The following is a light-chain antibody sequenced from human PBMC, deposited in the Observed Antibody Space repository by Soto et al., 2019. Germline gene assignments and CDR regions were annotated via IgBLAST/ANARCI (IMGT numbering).Light chain of an antibody. J-gene: IGKJ2*01. CDR1: QSISSW. CDR3: QQDSSYSPYT. V-gene: IGKV1-5*03. Sequence: DIQMTQSPSTLSASVGDRVTITCRASQSISSWLAWYQQKPGKAPRLLIYKASSLESGVPSRFSGSGSGTEFTLTISSLQPDDFATYYCQQDSSYSPYTFGQGTKLEI. CDR2: KAS.